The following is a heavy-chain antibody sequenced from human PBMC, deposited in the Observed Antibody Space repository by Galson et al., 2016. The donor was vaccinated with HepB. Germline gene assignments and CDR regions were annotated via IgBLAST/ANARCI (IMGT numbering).Heavy chain of an antibody. D-gene: IGHD4-23*01. V-gene: IGHV3-53*01. J-gene: IGHJ4*02. CDR2: IYSGGST. CDR1: GFIVSNNY. Sequence: SLRLSCAASGFIVSNNYMTWVRQAPGKGLEWVSIIYSGGSTSYADSVKGRFTISRDNSKNMLYLQMNSLRAEDTAVYYCARGGYTGGTYFDYWGQGTLVTVSS. CDR3: ARGGYTGGTYFDY.